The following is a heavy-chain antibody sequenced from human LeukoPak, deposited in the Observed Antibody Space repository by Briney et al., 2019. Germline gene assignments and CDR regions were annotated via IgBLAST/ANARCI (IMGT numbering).Heavy chain of an antibody. CDR1: GFTFSSYN. Sequence: GGSLRLSCLTSGFTFSSYNMNWVRQAPGKGLEWVSSINSNGVYTYYADSVQGRFTISRDNAKNSLFLQLNSLRAEDSAVYFCARRGYSHGPSDYWGQGSLVTVPS. J-gene: IGHJ4*02. CDR3: ARRGYSHGPSDY. CDR2: INSNGVYT. D-gene: IGHD5-18*01. V-gene: IGHV3-21*01.